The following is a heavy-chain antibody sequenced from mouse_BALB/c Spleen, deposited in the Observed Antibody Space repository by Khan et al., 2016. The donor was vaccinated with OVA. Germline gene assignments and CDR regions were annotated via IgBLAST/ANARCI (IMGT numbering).Heavy chain of an antibody. J-gene: IGHJ4*01. CDR1: GYSITSGYA. CDR3: TRDGNYMDY. CDR2: ISCSGSI. D-gene: IGHD2-1*01. V-gene: IGHV3-1*02. Sequence: EVQLQESGPDLVKPSQSLSLTCTVTGYSITSGYAWRWIRQFPGNKLEWVAYISCSGSINYNPSLKSRISVTRDTAKNQFFLQLKSVTSEDTATYYCTRDGNYMDYWGQGTSVTVSS.